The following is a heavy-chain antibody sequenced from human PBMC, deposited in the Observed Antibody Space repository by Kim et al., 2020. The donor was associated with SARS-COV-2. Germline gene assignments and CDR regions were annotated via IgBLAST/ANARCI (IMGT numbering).Heavy chain of an antibody. Sequence: GGSLRLSCAASGFTFSSCAMHWVRQAPGKGLEWVAVISYDGSNKNYADSVKGRFTISRDNSKNTLYLQMNSLRAEDTALYYCASDPWSPLRGLTYSYYGMDVWGQGTTVTVSS. CDR1: GFTFSSCA. J-gene: IGHJ6*02. D-gene: IGHD3-10*01. CDR3: ASDPWSPLRGLTYSYYGMDV. CDR2: ISYDGSNK. V-gene: IGHV3-30-3*01.